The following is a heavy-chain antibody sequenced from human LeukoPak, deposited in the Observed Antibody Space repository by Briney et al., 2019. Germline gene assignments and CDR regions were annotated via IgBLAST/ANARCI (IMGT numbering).Heavy chain of an antibody. V-gene: IGHV3-21*01. CDR2: ISSSSSYI. Sequence: PGGSLRLSCAASGFTFSTYIMNWVRQAPGKGLEWVPSISSSSSYIYYEDSVKGRFTISRDNAKNSLYLQMNSLRAEDTAVYYCARAYCSSASCYTFDYWGQGTLVTVSS. D-gene: IGHD2-2*02. CDR1: GFTFSTYI. CDR3: ARAYCSSASCYTFDY. J-gene: IGHJ4*02.